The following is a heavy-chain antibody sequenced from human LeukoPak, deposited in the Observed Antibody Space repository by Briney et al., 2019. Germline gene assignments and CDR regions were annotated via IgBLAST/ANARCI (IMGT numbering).Heavy chain of an antibody. CDR2: ISSYNGNT. V-gene: IGHV1-18*01. D-gene: IGHD5-18*01. Sequence: ASVKVSCKASGYTFNSYGISWVRQAPGQGLEWMEWISSYNGNTNYAQKLQGRVTMTTDTSTSTAYMDLRSLRSDDTAVYYCARGGGYSYGYRLVDYWGQGTLVTVSS. J-gene: IGHJ4*02. CDR3: ARGGGYSYGYRLVDY. CDR1: GYTFNSYG.